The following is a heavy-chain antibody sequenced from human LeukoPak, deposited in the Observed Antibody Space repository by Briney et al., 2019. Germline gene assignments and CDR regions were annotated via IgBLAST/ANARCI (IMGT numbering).Heavy chain of an antibody. CDR2: IKQDGSEK. CDR1: GFTFSSYW. D-gene: IGHD3-9*01. CDR3: AKDQSSVLRYFDWLLFDY. J-gene: IGHJ4*02. Sequence: PGGSLRLSCAASGFTFSSYWMSWVRQAPGKGLEWVANIKQDGSEKYYVDSVKGRFTISRDNAKNSLYLQMNSLRAEDTAVYYCAKDQSSVLRYFDWLLFDYWGQGTLVTVSS. V-gene: IGHV3-7*03.